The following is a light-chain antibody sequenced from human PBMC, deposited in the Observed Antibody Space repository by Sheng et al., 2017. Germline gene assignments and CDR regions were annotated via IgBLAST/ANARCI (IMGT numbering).Light chain of an antibody. CDR3: HQRDNRPWT. CDR1: QSVSSY. CDR2: DAS. J-gene: IGKJ1*01. V-gene: IGKV3-11*01. Sequence: EIVLTQSPATLSLSPGERATLSCRASQSVSSYLAWYQQKPGQAPRLLIYDASNRATGIPARFSGSGSGTDFTLTITSLEPEDFAVYYCHQRDNRPWTFGQGTKVEIK.